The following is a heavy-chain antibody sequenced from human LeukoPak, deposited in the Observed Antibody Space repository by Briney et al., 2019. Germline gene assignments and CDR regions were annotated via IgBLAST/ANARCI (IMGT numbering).Heavy chain of an antibody. D-gene: IGHD2-21*02. CDR1: GFTFSSYA. J-gene: IGHJ4*02. V-gene: IGHV3-23*01. Sequence: GGSLRLSCAASGFTFSSYAMSWVRQAPGKGLEWVSAISGSGGSTYYADSVKGRFTISRDNSKNTLYLQMNSLRAEDTAVYYCAKTPCGGDCYSIDYWGQGTLVTVSS. CDR3: AKTPCGGDCYSIDY. CDR2: ISGSGGST.